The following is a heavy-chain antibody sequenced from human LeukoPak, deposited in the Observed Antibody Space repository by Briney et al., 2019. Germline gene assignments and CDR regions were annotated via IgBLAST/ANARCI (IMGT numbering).Heavy chain of an antibody. CDR1: GGSISSYY. V-gene: IGHV4-59*01. Sequence: PSETLSLTCTVSGGSISSYYWSWIRQPPAKGLEWIGYIYYSESTNYNPSLKRRVTISVDTSKNQFSLKLSSVTAADTAVYYCAKQKALDRKLDYWGQGDLVTVSS. CDR3: AKQKALDRKLDY. D-gene: IGHD1-14*01. CDR2: IYYSEST. J-gene: IGHJ4*02.